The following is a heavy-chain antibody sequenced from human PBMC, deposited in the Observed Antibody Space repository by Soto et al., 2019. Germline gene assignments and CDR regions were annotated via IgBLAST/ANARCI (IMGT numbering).Heavy chain of an antibody. CDR1: GGTFSSYA. J-gene: IGHJ5*02. D-gene: IGHD6-6*01. CDR3: AREIARPSLPNCFVP. CDR2: IIPIFGTA. V-gene: IGHV1-69*13. Sequence: ASVKVSCKASGGTFSSYAISWVRQAPGQGLEWMGGIIPIFGTANYAQKFQGRVTITADESTSTAYMELSSLRSEDTAVYYCAREIARPSLPNCFVPWGQATLVTVS.